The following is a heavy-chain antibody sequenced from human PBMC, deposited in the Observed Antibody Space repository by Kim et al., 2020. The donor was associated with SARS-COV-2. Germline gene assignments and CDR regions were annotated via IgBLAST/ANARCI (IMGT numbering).Heavy chain of an antibody. D-gene: IGHD2-15*01. CDR1: GYTFTSYG. CDR2: ISAYNGNT. V-gene: IGHV1-18*01. Sequence: ASVKVSCKASGYTFTSYGISWVRQAPGQGLEWMGWISAYNGNTNYAQKLQGRVTMTTDTSTSTAYMELRSLRSDDTAVYYCARDPAYCSGGSCYSYYYYGMDVWGQGTTVTVSS. J-gene: IGHJ6*02. CDR3: ARDPAYCSGGSCYSYYYYGMDV.